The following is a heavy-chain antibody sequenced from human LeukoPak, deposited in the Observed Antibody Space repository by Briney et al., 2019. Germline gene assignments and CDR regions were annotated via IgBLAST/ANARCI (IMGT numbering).Heavy chain of an antibody. J-gene: IGHJ4*02. CDR3: TTDYQLDY. V-gene: IGHV3-49*04. Sequence: GGSLRLSCTASGFTFGDFVMSWVRQTPGKGLEWVGFIRTKVNGETTKYAASVQGRFTISRDDSKSIAYLQMNSLKTADTAVYYCTTDYQLDYWGQGTLVTVSS. D-gene: IGHD3-16*01. CDR1: GFTFGDFV. CDR2: IRTKVNGETT.